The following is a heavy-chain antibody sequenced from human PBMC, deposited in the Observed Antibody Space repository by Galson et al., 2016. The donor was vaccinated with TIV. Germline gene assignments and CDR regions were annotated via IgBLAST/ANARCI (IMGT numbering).Heavy chain of an antibody. V-gene: IGHV3-30*04. CDR1: GFTFSSYA. J-gene: IGHJ6*02. CDR2: ISSDGSNK. D-gene: IGHD3-3*01. CDR3: ARDITIFGLVRGTMDV. Sequence: SLRLSCAASGFTFSSYAMHWVRQTPGKGLEWVALISSDGSNKYAADSVKGRFTISRDNSKNMLYLQMNGLRAEDTAVYYCARDITIFGLVRGTMDVWGQGTTVTVSS.